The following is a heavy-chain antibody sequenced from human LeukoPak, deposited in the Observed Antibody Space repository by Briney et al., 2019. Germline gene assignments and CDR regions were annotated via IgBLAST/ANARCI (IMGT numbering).Heavy chain of an antibody. Sequence: GGSLRLSSAASGFTFSNYAMTWVRQAQGKGLQWVSAITGSGGTTYYADSVKGRFAISRDNSKNTLYLKMNSLRAEDTTVYYCATLMRGPTGYSGYGGEDYWGQGTLVTVSS. CDR3: ATLMRGPTGYSGYGGEDY. V-gene: IGHV3-23*01. CDR2: ITGSGGTT. J-gene: IGHJ4*02. CDR1: GFTFSNYA. D-gene: IGHD5-12*01.